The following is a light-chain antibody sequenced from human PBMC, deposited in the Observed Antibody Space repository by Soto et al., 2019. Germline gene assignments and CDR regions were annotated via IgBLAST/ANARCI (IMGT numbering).Light chain of an antibody. CDR2: RNN. Sequence: QSVLTQPPSASGTPGQRVTISCSGSRSNIGRYFVHWYQQLPGTAPKLLIYRNNQRPSGVPDRFSGSKSGTSASLAISGLRSEDEADYFCASWDDSLSGRVFGGGTKLTVL. CDR1: RSNIGRYF. CDR3: ASWDDSLSGRV. V-gene: IGLV1-47*01. J-gene: IGLJ2*01.